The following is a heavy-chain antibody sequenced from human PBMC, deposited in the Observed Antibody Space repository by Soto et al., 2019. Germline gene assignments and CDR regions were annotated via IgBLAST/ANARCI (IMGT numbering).Heavy chain of an antibody. CDR3: GRDGAWGDTAGVDS. V-gene: IGHV3-33*01. Sequence: QVQLVESGGGVVQPGKSLRLSCAASGFTFSTYGMHWVRQAPGKGLEWVAVIWYDGSNKYHGDSLKGRFTISRDNSKNTLYLQINTLRAEDTAVYYCGRDGAWGDTAGVDSWGQGTLVTVSS. CDR2: IWYDGSNK. D-gene: IGHD5-18*01. J-gene: IGHJ4*02. CDR1: GFTFSTYG.